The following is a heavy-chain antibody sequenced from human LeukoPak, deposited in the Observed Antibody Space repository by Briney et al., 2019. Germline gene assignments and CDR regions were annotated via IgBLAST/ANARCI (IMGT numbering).Heavy chain of an antibody. CDR1: GITFSTYW. Sequence: GGSLRLSCEASGITFSTYWMTWVRQAPGKGPEWVANINQDGIKKYYVDSVKGRFTISRHNAKNSLFLQMDSLRAEDTAIYYCTTDINGSYFDYWGQGSLVTVSS. CDR3: TTDINGSYFDY. D-gene: IGHD2-15*01. V-gene: IGHV3-7*01. CDR2: INQDGIKK. J-gene: IGHJ4*02.